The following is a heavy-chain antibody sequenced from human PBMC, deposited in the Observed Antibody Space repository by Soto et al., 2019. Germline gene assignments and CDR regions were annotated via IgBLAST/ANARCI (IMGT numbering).Heavy chain of an antibody. CDR2: IKEDGSER. D-gene: IGHD1-1*01. J-gene: IGHJ4*02. CDR3: ARANWSDKEDY. V-gene: IGHV3-7*04. CDR1: GFTFSSYW. Sequence: EVQLVESGGGLVQPGGSLRLSCAASGFTFSSYWMSWVRQAPGKGLERVAKIKEDGSERYYGDSVKGRFTITRDNAKNSLYLKMNSLRAEDTAVYYCARANWSDKEDYWGQGTLVTDST.